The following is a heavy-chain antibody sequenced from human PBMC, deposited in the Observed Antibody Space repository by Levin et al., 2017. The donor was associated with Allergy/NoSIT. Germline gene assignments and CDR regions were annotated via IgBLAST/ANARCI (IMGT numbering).Heavy chain of an antibody. J-gene: IGHJ4*02. V-gene: IGHV3-23*01. CDR1: GFTFSSYD. D-gene: IGHD6-19*01. CDR2: IRGSASKT. CDR3: VPGIAVTGSPTDY. Sequence: GGSLRLSCAASGFTFSSYDMSWVRQAPGKGLEWVSAIRGSASKTFYADSVRGRFTISRDNSKNTVSLQMNSLRAEDTAIYYCVPGIAVTGSPTDYWGQGTLVTVSS.